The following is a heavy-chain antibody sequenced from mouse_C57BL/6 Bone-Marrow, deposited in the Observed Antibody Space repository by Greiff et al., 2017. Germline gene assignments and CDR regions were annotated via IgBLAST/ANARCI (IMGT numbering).Heavy chain of an antibody. Sequence: QVQLQQSGAELAKPGASVKLSCKASGYTFTSYWMHWVKQRPGQGLEWIGYINPSSGYTKYNQKFKDKATLTADKSSSTAYMQLSSLTYEDSAVYSCARSGDGYYRYFDVWGTGTTVTVSS. CDR2: INPSSGYT. V-gene: IGHV1-7*01. J-gene: IGHJ1*03. CDR1: GYTFTSYW. CDR3: ARSGDGYYRYFDV. D-gene: IGHD2-3*01.